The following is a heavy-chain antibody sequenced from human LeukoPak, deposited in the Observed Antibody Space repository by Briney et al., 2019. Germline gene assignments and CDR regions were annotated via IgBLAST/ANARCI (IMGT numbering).Heavy chain of an antibody. D-gene: IGHD3-22*01. CDR3: AKDRASSGYYYGDAFDI. V-gene: IGHV3-23*01. Sequence: GGSLRLSCAASGFTFSSYAMSWVRQAPGKGLEWVSAISGSGGSTYYADSVKGRFTISRDNSKNTLYLQMNSLRAEDTAVYYCAKDRASSGYYYGDAFDIWGQGTMVTVS. J-gene: IGHJ3*02. CDR2: ISGSGGST. CDR1: GFTFSSYA.